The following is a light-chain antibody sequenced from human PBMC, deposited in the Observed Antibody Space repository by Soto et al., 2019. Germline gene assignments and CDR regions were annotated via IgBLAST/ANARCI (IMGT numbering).Light chain of an antibody. J-gene: IGLJ3*02. CDR1: SANLARNS. CDR2: KTD. Sequence: QSVLTQPPSASGNPGQRVTISCSGSSANLARNSVNWYQQFLGTAPKLLIHKTDQRPSGVPDRFSGSKSGTSASLAITGLQSEDEGDYYCASWDDSLNIWVFGGGTQLTVL. CDR3: ASWDDSLNIWV. V-gene: IGLV1-44*01.